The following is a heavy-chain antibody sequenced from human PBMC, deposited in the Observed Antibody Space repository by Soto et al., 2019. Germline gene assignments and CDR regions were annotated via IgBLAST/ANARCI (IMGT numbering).Heavy chain of an antibody. CDR3: ANSRSGWLFDY. Sequence: PGGSLRLPCAASGFTFSNYAMSLVLQAPGKGLEWVSAISGSGGSTYYADSVKGRFTISRDNSKNTLYLQMNSLRAEDTAVYYCANSRSGWLFDYWGQGTLVTVSS. V-gene: IGHV3-23*01. J-gene: IGHJ4*02. D-gene: IGHD6-19*01. CDR2: ISGSGGST. CDR1: GFTFSNYA.